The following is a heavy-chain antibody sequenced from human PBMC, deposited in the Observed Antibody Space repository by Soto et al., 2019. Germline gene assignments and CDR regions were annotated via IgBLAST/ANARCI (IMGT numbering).Heavy chain of an antibody. CDR2: NYHSGTT. CDR1: GVTISTYY. Sequence: SETLSLTCAVSGVTISTYYWSWIRQPPGKGLEWIGYNYHSGTTNYNPSLKSRVTISVDTSKNQFSLRLTSVTAADTAIYYCATIIIPGTRHTDFDPRGQGISVTVSS. CDR3: ATIIIPGTRHTDFDP. V-gene: IGHV4-59*01. J-gene: IGHJ5*02.